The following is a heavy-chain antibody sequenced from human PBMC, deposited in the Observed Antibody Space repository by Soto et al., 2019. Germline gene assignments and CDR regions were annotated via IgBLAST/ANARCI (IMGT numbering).Heavy chain of an antibody. J-gene: IGHJ6*02. Sequence: VQLVESGGGVVQPGRSLRLSCAASGFTFSSYAMHWVRQAPGKGLEWVAVISYDGSNKYYADSVKGRFTISRDNSKNTLYLQMNSLRAEDTAVYYCARDLGDYSNYKTYYYYGMDVWGQGTTVTVSS. CDR1: GFTFSSYA. CDR3: ARDLGDYSNYKTYYYYGMDV. CDR2: ISYDGSNK. D-gene: IGHD4-4*01. V-gene: IGHV3-30-3*01.